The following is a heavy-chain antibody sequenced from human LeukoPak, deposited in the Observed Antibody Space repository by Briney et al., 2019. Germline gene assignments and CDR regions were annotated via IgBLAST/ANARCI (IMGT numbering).Heavy chain of an antibody. Sequence: ASVKVSCKASGYTFSNYGITWVRQVPGQGLEWMGWISAYNTNSNYAQKFQGRVTLTTDTSTSTAYMELRGLRSDDTAVYYCARDPVVRGVYDGLDIWGQGTMVTVSS. CDR1: GYTFSNYG. CDR2: ISAYNTNS. V-gene: IGHV1-18*01. J-gene: IGHJ3*02. CDR3: ARDPVVRGVYDGLDI. D-gene: IGHD3-10*01.